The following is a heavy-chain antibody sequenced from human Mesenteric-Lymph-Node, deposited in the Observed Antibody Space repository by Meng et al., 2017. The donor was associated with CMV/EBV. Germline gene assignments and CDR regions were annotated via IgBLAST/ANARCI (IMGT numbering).Heavy chain of an antibody. J-gene: IGHJ4*02. Sequence: GRSLRPSWPPSGSTFTSYSMNWARQVPGKGLEWVSSISSSSSYINYADSVKGRSTISRDNAKNSIYRQMNSLRAEDTAVYYCARDRVVGDFWSGDPNQYYFDYWGQGTLVTVSS. D-gene: IGHD3-3*01. CDR3: ARDRVVGDFWSGDPNQYYFDY. CDR2: ISSSSSYI. V-gene: IGHV3-21*01. CDR1: GSTFTSYS.